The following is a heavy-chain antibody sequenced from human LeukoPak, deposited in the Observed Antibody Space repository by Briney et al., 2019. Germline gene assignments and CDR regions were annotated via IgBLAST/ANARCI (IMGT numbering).Heavy chain of an antibody. J-gene: IGHJ6*03. CDR2: ISWNSGSI. D-gene: IGHD5-18*01. CDR1: GFTFDDYA. Sequence: GGSLRLSCAASGFTFDDYAMHWVRQAPGKGLEWVSGISWNSGSIGYADSVKGRFTISRDNSKNSLYLQMNSLRAEDTALYYCAKGADTAMDNYYYYYMDVWGKGTTVTVSS. V-gene: IGHV3-9*01. CDR3: AKGADTAMDNYYYYYMDV.